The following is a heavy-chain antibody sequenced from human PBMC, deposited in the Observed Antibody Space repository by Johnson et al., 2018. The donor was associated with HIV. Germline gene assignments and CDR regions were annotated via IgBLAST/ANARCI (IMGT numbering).Heavy chain of an antibody. CDR3: AREGPEPWAFDI. V-gene: IGHV3-7*01. CDR2: IPEDGTGK. D-gene: IGHD1-14*01. J-gene: IGHJ3*02. CDR1: GFTFSPSY. Sequence: MLLVESGGGLVQPGGSLRLSCAASGFTFSPSYMTWVRQAPGKGLEWAASIPEDGTGKNHLHSVNGRFSIYRDNTKNSLYLQMGSLRAEDMVVYYCAREGPEPWAFDIWGQGTMVTVSS.